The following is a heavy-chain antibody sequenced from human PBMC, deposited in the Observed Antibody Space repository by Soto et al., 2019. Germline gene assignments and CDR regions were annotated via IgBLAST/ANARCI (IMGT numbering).Heavy chain of an antibody. CDR2: IYYSGST. D-gene: IGHD3-16*02. V-gene: IGHV4-59*01. CDR1: GGSFSGYY. CDR3: ASIMITFGGVINYGMDV. Sequence: SETLSLTCAVYGGSFSGYYWSWIRQPPGKGLEWIGYIYYSGSTNYNPSLKSRVTISVDTSKNQFSLKLSSVTAADTAVYYCASIMITFGGVINYGMDVWGQGTTVTVSS. J-gene: IGHJ6*02.